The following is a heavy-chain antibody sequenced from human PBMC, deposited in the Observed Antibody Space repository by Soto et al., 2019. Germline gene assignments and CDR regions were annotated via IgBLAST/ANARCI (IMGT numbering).Heavy chain of an antibody. CDR3: ARDEEYSSSWYNPPGFDY. J-gene: IGHJ4*02. CDR1: GFTFSSYG. CDR2: IWYDGSNK. V-gene: IGHV3-33*01. Sequence: QVQLVESGGGVVQPGRSPRLSCAASGFTFSSYGMHWVRQAPGKGLEWVAVIWYDGSNKYYADSVKGRFTISRDNSKNTLYLQMNSLRAEDTAVYYCARDEEYSSSWYNPPGFDYWGQGTLVTVSS. D-gene: IGHD6-13*01.